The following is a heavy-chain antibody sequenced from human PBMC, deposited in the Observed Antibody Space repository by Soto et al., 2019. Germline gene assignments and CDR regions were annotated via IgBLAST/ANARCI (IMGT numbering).Heavy chain of an antibody. J-gene: IGHJ5*02. CDR1: GFTFSSYW. V-gene: IGHV3-7*01. CDR3: ASMIAADDFWSGYYTIDNWFDP. CDR2: IKQDGSEK. D-gene: IGHD3-3*01. Sequence: GGSLRLSCAASGFTFSSYWMSWVRQAPGKGLEWVANIKQDGSEKYYVDSVKGRFTISRDNAKNSLYLQMNSLRAEDTAVYYCASMIAADDFWSGYYTIDNWFDPWGQGTLVTVSS.